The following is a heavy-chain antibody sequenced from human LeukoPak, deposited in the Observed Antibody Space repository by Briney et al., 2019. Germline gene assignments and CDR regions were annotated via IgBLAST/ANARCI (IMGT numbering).Heavy chain of an antibody. CDR2: ISSSSSTI. CDR3: ARDLGIFFDAFDI. V-gene: IGHV3-48*01. D-gene: IGHD2-15*01. CDR1: GFTFSSYS. Sequence: PGGSLRLSCAASGFTFSSYSMNWVRQAPGKGLEWVSYISSSSSTIYYADSVKGRFTISRDNAKNLLYLQMNSLRAEDTAVYYCARDLGIFFDAFDIWGQGTMVTVSS. J-gene: IGHJ3*02.